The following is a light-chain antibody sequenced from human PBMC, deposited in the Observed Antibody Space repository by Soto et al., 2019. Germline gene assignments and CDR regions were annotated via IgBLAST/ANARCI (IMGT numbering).Light chain of an antibody. CDR2: KVS. CDR1: QSLVHSDGNTY. Sequence: DVVMTQSLLSLPVTXXQPAXISCTSSQSLVHSDGNTYVNGVQQRPGQSPRXXSYKVSNRDSGVPDRFSGSGAGTDFTLKSSRVEAEDVGVYYCVQTIHWPWTFGQGTKVDIK. J-gene: IGKJ1*01. V-gene: IGKV2-30*02. CDR3: VQTIHWPWT.